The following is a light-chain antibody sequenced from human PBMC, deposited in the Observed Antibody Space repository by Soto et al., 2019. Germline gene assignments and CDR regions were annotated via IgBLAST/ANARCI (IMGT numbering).Light chain of an antibody. V-gene: IGLV2-23*02. Sequence: QSVLTQPASVSVSPGQSITISCTGTTSDVGTYNLVSWYQHHPGKAPQLIIFEVTKRPSGVSDRFSGSKSGNTASLTISGLLGEDEADYYCCSFAGRSPPTSVFGTGTKVTVL. CDR2: EVT. J-gene: IGLJ1*01. CDR3: CSFAGRSPPTSV. CDR1: TSDVGTYNL.